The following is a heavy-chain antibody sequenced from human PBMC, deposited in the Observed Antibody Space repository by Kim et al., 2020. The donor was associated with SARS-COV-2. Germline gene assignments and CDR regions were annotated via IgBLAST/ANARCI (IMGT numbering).Heavy chain of an antibody. CDR3: ARPTGGSPMSYLIDN. Sequence: GGSLRLSCAASGFTFSTNGMHWVRQAPGKGLEWVAVISDDGSNKHYADSVKGRFTISRDNSKNTLYLEMSSLRAEDTAVYYCARPTGGSPMSYLIDNWGQGTLVTVSS. CDR1: GFTFSTNG. J-gene: IGHJ4*02. D-gene: IGHD1-26*01. CDR2: ISDDGSNK. V-gene: IGHV3-30*03.